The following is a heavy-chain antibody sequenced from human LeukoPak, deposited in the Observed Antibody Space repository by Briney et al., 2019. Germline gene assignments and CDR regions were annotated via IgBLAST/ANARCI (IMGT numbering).Heavy chain of an antibody. D-gene: IGHD3-3*01. CDR3: ARAAGDDYDFWSAYFTSLFRDY. V-gene: IGHV3-7*01. Sequence: GGSLRLSCVASGFGFSNYWMSWVRQAPGKGLEWVANIRQDGSEKYYVDSVKGRFTISRDNAKNSLYLQMNSLSAEDTAIYYCARAAGDDYDFWSAYFTSLFRDYWGLGTLVTVSS. CDR2: IRQDGSEK. J-gene: IGHJ4*02. CDR1: GFGFSNYW.